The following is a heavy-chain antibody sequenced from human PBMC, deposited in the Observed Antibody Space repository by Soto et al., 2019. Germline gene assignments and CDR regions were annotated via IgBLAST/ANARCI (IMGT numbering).Heavy chain of an antibody. CDR2: IYYSGST. CDR1: GGSISSGGYY. J-gene: IGHJ6*02. V-gene: IGHV4-31*03. D-gene: IGHD5-18*01. Sequence: QVQLQESGPGLVKPSQTLSLTCTVSGGSISSGGYYWSWIRQHPGKGLEWIGYIYYSGSTYYNPSLKVRVTISVDTSKNQFSLKLSSVTAADTAVYYCARAGYGYLYYGMDVWGQGTTVTVSS. CDR3: ARAGYGYLYYGMDV.